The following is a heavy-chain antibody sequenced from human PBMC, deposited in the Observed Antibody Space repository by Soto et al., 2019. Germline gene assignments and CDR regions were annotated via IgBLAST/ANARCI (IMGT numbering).Heavy chain of an antibody. D-gene: IGHD2-2*01. Sequence: EVQLVESGGGLVQPGGSLRLSCAASGFTFSSYSMNWVRRAPGKGLEWVSYISSSSSTIYYADSVKGRFTISRDNAKNSLYLQMNSLRDEDTAVYYCARDTPGFYCSSTSCPRFDYWGQGTLVTVSS. J-gene: IGHJ4*02. CDR2: ISSSSSTI. V-gene: IGHV3-48*02. CDR1: GFTFSSYS. CDR3: ARDTPGFYCSSTSCPRFDY.